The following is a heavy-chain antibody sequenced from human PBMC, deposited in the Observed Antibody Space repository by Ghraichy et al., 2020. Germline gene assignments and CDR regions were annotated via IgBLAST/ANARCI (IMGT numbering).Heavy chain of an antibody. D-gene: IGHD5-12*01. J-gene: IGHJ4*02. V-gene: IGHV3-7*01. Sequence: GSLRLSCAASGLTLSSYWMNWVRQAPGKGLEWVANIKQDGSETYYVESVKGRFTISRDNAKNSVFLHMDSLRDEDTAVYYCVAGAGWLPDYWGQGTLVTVSS. CDR3: VAGAGWLPDY. CDR1: GLTLSSYW. CDR2: IKQDGSET.